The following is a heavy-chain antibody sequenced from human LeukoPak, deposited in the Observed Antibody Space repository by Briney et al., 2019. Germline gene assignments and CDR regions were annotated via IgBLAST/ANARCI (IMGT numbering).Heavy chain of an antibody. Sequence: GGSLRLSCAASGFTFSSYAMSWVRQAPGKGLEWVSAISGSGGSTYYADSVKGRFTISRDNSKNTLYLQMNILRAEDTAVYYCAKLHDFWSGYYNWGQGTLVTVSS. CDR2: ISGSGGST. V-gene: IGHV3-23*01. CDR1: GFTFSSYA. CDR3: AKLHDFWSGYYN. J-gene: IGHJ4*02. D-gene: IGHD3-3*01.